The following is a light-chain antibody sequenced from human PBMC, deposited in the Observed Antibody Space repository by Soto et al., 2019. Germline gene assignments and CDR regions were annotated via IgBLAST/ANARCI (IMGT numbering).Light chain of an antibody. CDR1: RIVNNNA. CDR2: GAS. J-gene: IGKJ2*01. CDR3: QQYGESPYT. Sequence: IVLTQSPDTLSLSPGERATLSCRASRIVNNNALAWYQQRPGQAPRLLIFGASSRPGGIPDKFSGSVSGTDFTFTINRLEPEDFAVYYCQQYGESPYTFAQGTKLEI. V-gene: IGKV3-20*01.